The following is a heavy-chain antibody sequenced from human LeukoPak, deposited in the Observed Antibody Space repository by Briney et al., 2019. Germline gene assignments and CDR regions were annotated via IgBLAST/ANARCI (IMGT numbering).Heavy chain of an antibody. CDR3: ARDTWALFDY. D-gene: IGHD7-27*01. J-gene: IGHJ4*02. Sequence: SETLSLTCTVSGGSISSYSWSWIRQPPGKGLEWIGYIYYSGSTNYNPSLKSRVTISADTSKNQFSLKLSSVTAADTAVYYCARDTWALFDYWGQGTLVTVSS. V-gene: IGHV4-59*01. CDR2: IYYSGST. CDR1: GGSISSYS.